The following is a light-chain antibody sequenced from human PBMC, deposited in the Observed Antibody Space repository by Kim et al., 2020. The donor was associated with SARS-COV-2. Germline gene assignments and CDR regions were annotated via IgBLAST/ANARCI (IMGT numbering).Light chain of an antibody. Sequence: PGGTATLTCASSTGAVTSDNYPNWIQQKPAEAPRALIYSASNKRSWTPARFSGSLLGGKAALTLSGVQPEDEAEYYCLLYDGADRVFGGGTKLTVL. CDR2: SAS. CDR1: TGAVTSDNY. V-gene: IGLV7-43*01. CDR3: LLYDGADRV. J-gene: IGLJ3*02.